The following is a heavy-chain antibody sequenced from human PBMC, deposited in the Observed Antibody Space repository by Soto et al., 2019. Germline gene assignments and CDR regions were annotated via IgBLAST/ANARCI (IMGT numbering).Heavy chain of an antibody. V-gene: IGHV3-30*03. J-gene: IGHJ6*02. CDR2: ISFDGGKK. D-gene: IGHD6-19*01. CDR1: GFTFSSFG. CDR3: ARDREWLASFYYYCGMDV. Sequence: GGSLRLSCAASGFTFSSFGMHWVRQAPGKGLEWVAVISFDGGKKYYADSVKGRFTISRDNSNNMLYLQMNRLRAEDTAVYYCARDREWLASFYYYCGMDVWGQGTTVTVS.